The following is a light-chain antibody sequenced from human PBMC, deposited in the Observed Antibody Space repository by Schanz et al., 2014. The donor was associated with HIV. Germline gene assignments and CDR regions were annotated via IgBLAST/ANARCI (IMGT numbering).Light chain of an antibody. CDR3: ATWDDSLDGWV. Sequence: QSVLTQPPSASGTPGQRVTISCSGSGSNIGRNTVSWYQQFPGTAPKVVIYTNSHRPSGVPDRFSGSQSGTSASLAISGLQSEDESDFFCATWDDSLDGWVFGGGTKLTVL. V-gene: IGLV1-44*01. CDR2: TNS. CDR1: GSNIGRNT. J-gene: IGLJ3*02.